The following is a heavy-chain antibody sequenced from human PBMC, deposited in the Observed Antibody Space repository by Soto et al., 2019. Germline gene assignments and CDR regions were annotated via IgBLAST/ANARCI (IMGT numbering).Heavy chain of an antibody. V-gene: IGHV3-23*01. Sequence: EVQLLESGGGLVQPGASLRLSCAASGFTFTNYAMSWVRQAPGKGLECVSLSSGSGGSTYYADSIKGRFTISRDNSKNTLYLQMNVLRAEDTAVYYCAKDCQEWLSGAFDIWGQGTMVTVSS. J-gene: IGHJ3*02. CDR2: SSGSGGST. CDR3: AKDCQEWLSGAFDI. CDR1: GFTFTNYA. D-gene: IGHD6-19*01.